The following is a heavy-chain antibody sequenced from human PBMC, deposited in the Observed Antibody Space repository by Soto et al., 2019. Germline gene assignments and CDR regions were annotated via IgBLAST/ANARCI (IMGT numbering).Heavy chain of an antibody. J-gene: IGHJ4*02. CDR2: ISGSGGST. D-gene: IGHD3-3*01. Sequence: GALRLSCAASGFAFSSYAMSWFRQAPGKGLEWVSAISGSGGSTYYADSVKGRFTISRDNSKNTLYLQMNSLRAEDTAVYYCAKASLRFLEWLLLSGFDYWGQGTLVTSPQ. CDR1: GFAFSSYA. V-gene: IGHV3-23*01. CDR3: AKASLRFLEWLLLSGFDY.